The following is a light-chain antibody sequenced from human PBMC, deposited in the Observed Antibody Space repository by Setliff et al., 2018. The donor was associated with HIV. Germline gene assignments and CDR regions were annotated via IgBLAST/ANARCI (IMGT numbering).Light chain of an antibody. J-gene: IGLJ1*01. CDR2: EVS. Sequence: QSALTQPASVSGSPGQSITISCTGTSSDVGSYDLVSWYQQHPGKAPKVMIYEVSKRPSGVSNRFSGSKSGNTASLTISGLQAEDEADYYCCSYAGSSTFVFGIGPRSPS. CDR1: SSDVGSYDL. CDR3: CSYAGSSTFV. V-gene: IGLV2-23*02.